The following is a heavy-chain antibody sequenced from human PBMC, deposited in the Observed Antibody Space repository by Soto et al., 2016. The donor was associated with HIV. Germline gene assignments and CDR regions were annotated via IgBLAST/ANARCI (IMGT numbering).Heavy chain of an antibody. Sequence: EVQLLESGGGLVQPGGSLRLSCAASGFSFSSFVMTWVRQSPGRGLEWVSCMTGNGNNTYYTDSVKGRFTLSRDNSKNMLYLQMNRLRAEDTAIYYCAKDSRSPSFYDSSGRGKFYFDFWGPGTLVTVSS. J-gene: IGHJ4*02. D-gene: IGHD3-22*01. CDR3: AKDSRSPSFYDSSGRGKFYFDF. CDR2: MTGNGNNT. V-gene: IGHV3-23*01. CDR1: GFSFSSFV.